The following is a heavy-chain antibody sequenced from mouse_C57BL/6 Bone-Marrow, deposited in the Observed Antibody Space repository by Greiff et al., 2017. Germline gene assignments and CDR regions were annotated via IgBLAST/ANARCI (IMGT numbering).Heavy chain of an antibody. CDR2: INPNNGGT. Sequence: VQLKESGPELVKPGASVKIPCKASGYTFTDYNMDWVKQSHGKGLEWIGDINPNNGGTIYNQKFKGKATLTVDKSSSTAYMELRSLTSEDTAVYYCTRDDYDGWAMDYWGQGTSVTVSS. J-gene: IGHJ4*01. V-gene: IGHV1-18*01. D-gene: IGHD1-2*01. CDR1: GYTFTDYN. CDR3: TRDDYDGWAMDY.